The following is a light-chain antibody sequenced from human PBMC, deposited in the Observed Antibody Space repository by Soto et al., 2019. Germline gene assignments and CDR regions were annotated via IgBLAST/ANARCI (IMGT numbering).Light chain of an antibody. CDR2: EHY. CDR3: SSYTNINTRACV. Sequence: NFMLTQPHSVSESPGKTVTISCTRSSGSIATNSVQWYQQRPGSAPTTVIYEHYQRPSGVPDRFSGSIDISSNSASLTISGLKTEDEAEYYCSSYTNINTRACVFGTGTKVTVL. V-gene: IGLV6-57*04. J-gene: IGLJ1*01. CDR1: SGSIATNS.